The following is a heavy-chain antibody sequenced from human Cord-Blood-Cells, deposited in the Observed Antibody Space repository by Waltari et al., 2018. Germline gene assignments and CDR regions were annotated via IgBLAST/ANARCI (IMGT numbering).Heavy chain of an antibody. CDR2: INHSGST. CDR1: GGSFSGYY. CDR3: AREGEYCSSTSCYGVDY. Sequence: QVQLQQWGAGLLKPSETLSLTCAVYGGSFSGYYWSWIRQPPGKGLEWIGEINHSGSTNYNPSLKSRVTISVDTSKNQFSLKLSSVTAADTAVYYCAREGEYCSSTSCYGVDYWGQGTLVTVSS. V-gene: IGHV4-34*01. D-gene: IGHD2-2*01. J-gene: IGHJ4*02.